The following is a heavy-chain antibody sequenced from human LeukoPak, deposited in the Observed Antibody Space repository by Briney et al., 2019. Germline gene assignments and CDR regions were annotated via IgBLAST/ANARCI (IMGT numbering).Heavy chain of an antibody. CDR1: GFTFSSYS. CDR2: ISSSSSYI. D-gene: IGHD6-13*01. Sequence: GGSLRLSCAASGFTFSSYSMNWVRQAPGKGLEWVSSISSSSSYIYYADSVKGRFTISRDNSKNTLYLQMNSLRAEDTAVYYCAKAYHRGTAAAGTLSAEYFQHWGQGTLVTVSS. V-gene: IGHV3-21*01. CDR3: AKAYHRGTAAAGTLSAEYFQH. J-gene: IGHJ1*01.